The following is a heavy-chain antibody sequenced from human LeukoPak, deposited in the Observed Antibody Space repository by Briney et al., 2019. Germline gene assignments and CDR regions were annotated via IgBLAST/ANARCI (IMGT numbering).Heavy chain of an antibody. CDR1: GGSISSYY. D-gene: IGHD2-15*01. CDR3: ARSLGYCSGGSCYSGSWFDP. CDR2: IYYSGST. Sequence: SETLSLTCTVSGGSISSYYWSWIRQPPGKGLEWIGYIYYSGSTNYNPSLKSRVTISVDTSKNQFSLKLSSVTAADTAVYCCARSLGYCSGGSCYSGSWFDPWGQGTLVTVSS. J-gene: IGHJ5*02. V-gene: IGHV4-59*01.